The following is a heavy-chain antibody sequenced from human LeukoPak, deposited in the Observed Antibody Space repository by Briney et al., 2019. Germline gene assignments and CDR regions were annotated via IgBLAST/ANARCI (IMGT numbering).Heavy chain of an antibody. D-gene: IGHD3-10*01. CDR3: TRDTDYGSATNYFDS. V-gene: IGHV3-43*01. Sequence: PGGSLRLSCAASGFTFDDYAMHWVRQAPGKGLEWAALISWGGDTTYYADSVRGRFTISRDNSKNSLYLQMNSLRTEDTAFYYCTRDTDYGSATNYFDSWGQGTLVSVSS. J-gene: IGHJ4*02. CDR1: GFTFDDYA. CDR2: ISWGGDTT.